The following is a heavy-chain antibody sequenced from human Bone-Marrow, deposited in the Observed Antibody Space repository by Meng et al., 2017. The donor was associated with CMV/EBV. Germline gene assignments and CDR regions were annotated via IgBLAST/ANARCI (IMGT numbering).Heavy chain of an antibody. CDR1: GFTFSDYY. CDR3: ARVKLAALGKGMDV. CDR2: ISSSGSTI. D-gene: IGHD6-6*01. V-gene: IGHV3-11*04. J-gene: IGHJ6*02. Sequence: GESLKISCAASGFTFSDYYMSWIRQAPGKGLEWVSYISSSGSTIYYADSVKGRFTISRDNAKNSLYLQMNSLRAEDTAVYYCARVKLAALGKGMDVWGQGTTVTVYS.